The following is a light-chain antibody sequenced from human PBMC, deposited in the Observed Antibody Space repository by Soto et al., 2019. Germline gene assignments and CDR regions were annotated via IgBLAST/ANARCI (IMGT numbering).Light chain of an antibody. Sequence: EFVLTQSPGTLSLSPGERATLSCRASHTVRNNYLAWYQQKPGQAPKLLIYDASSRATGIPHRFSGGGSGTALILPISSLEPADFAVYYCQQFSSYPLTFGGGTTVDI. CDR2: DAS. J-gene: IGKJ4*01. V-gene: IGKV3-20*01. CDR1: HTVRNNY. CDR3: QQFSSYPLT.